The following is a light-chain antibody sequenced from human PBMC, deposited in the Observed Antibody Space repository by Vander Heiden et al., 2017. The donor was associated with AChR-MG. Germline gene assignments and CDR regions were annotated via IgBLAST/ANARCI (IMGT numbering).Light chain of an antibody. CDR3: QVWDSSSDHVV. CDR1: NSGSKS. V-gene: IGLV3-21*02. Sequence: SYVLTQPPSASVAPVQTARITCRGNNSGSKSVHWYQQKPGQAPVLVAYGDSDRPSGIPERFSGSNSGNTATLTISRVEAGDEADYYCQVWDSSSDHVVFGGGTKLTVL. CDR2: GDS. J-gene: IGLJ2*01.